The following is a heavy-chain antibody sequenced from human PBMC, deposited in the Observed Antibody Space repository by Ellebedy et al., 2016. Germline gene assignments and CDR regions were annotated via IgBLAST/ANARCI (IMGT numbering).Heavy chain of an antibody. D-gene: IGHD2-15*01. CDR1: RNTFSDYY. CDR3: ARDRQDIPVIPNTLSYSMDV. CDR2: VHPNSGGR. J-gene: IGHJ6*03. Sequence: ASVKVSXKASRNTFSDYYIHWVRQAPGQGPEWMGWVHPNSGGRTYAQKFQGRVTLTSDKSIGTVYMELTNLRSDDTAVYYWARDRQDIPVIPNTLSYSMDVWGRGTTVTVSS. V-gene: IGHV1-2*02.